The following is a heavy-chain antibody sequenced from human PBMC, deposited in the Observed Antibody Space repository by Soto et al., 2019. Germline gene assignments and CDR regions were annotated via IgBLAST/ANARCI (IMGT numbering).Heavy chain of an antibody. D-gene: IGHD1-1*01. Sequence: ASVKVSCKASGYNFPSYGISWVRQAPGQGLEWMGWISDYNGNTNYAQNLQGRVTMTTDTSTSTAYMELRSLRSDDTAVYYCARDTSGTFDYWGQGTLVTVYS. CDR2: ISDYNGNT. CDR1: GYNFPSYG. J-gene: IGHJ4*02. CDR3: ARDTSGTFDY. V-gene: IGHV1-18*01.